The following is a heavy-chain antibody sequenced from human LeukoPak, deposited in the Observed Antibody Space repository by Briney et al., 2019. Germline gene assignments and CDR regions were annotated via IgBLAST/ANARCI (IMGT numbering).Heavy chain of an antibody. CDR3: AREKYYDFWSGYRHFDY. Sequence: SETLSLTCTVSGGSISSYYWSWIRQPAGKGLEWIGRIYTSGSTNYNPSLKSRVTMSVDTSKNQFSLKLSSVTAADTAVHYCAREKYYDFWSGYRHFDYWGQGTLVTVSS. D-gene: IGHD3-3*01. J-gene: IGHJ4*02. CDR2: IYTSGST. V-gene: IGHV4-4*07. CDR1: GGSISSYY.